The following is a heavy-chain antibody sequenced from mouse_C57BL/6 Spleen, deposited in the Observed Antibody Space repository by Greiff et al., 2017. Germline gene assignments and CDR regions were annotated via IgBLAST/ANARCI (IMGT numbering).Heavy chain of an antibody. D-gene: IGHD2-4*01. CDR3: ARGLRGWFAY. J-gene: IGHJ3*01. CDR2: ISYSGST. Sequence: VQLQESGPGLVKPSQSLSLTCTVTGYSITSGYDWHWIRHFPGNKLEWMGYISYSGSTNYNPSLKSRISITHDTSKNHFFLKLNSVTTEDTATYYCARGLRGWFAYWGQGTLVTVSA. CDR1: GYSITSGYD. V-gene: IGHV3-1*01.